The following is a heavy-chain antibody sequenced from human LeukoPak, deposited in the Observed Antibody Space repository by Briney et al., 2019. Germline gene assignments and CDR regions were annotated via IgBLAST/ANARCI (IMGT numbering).Heavy chain of an antibody. D-gene: IGHD2-8*01. J-gene: IGHJ5*02. CDR3: AKGSLRPNWFDP. CDR2: ISGSGGST. V-gene: IGHV3-23*01. CDR1: GFTFSSYA. Sequence: PGGSLRLSCAASGFTFSSYAMSWVRQAPGKGLEWVSAISGSGGSTYYADSAKGRFTISRDNSKNTLHLQMNSLRAEDTAVYYCAKGSLRPNWFDPWGQGTLVTVSS.